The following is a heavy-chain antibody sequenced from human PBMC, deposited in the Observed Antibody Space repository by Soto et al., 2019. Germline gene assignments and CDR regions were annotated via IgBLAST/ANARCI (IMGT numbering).Heavy chain of an antibody. CDR2: IFYSGST. D-gene: IGHD3-10*01. V-gene: IGHV4-59*04. CDR1: GGSFSGYY. Sequence: PSETLSLTCAVYGGSFSGYYWSWIRQPPGRGLEWIGHIFYSGSTYYSPSLKSRVTMSVDTSKNQFSLKLSSVSAADTSMYYCARVYGSGSYFFDSWGQGTLVTVSS. CDR3: ARVYGSGSYFFDS. J-gene: IGHJ4*02.